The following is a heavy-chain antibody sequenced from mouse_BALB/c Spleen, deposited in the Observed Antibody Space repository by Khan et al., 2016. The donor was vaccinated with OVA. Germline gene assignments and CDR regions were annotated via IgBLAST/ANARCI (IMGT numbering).Heavy chain of an antibody. CDR1: GYTFTSYT. J-gene: IGHJ3*01. CDR3: ARDGAYYRNDGWFAY. CDR2: INPSSGYT. V-gene: IGHV1-4*01. Sequence: QVQLKQSGAELARPGASVKMSCKASGYTFTSYTIHWIKQRPGQGLEWIGYINPSSGYTNYNQKFKDKATLTEDKSSTTAYMQLSSLTSDDSAVYYCARDGAYYRNDGWFAYWSQGTLVTVSA. D-gene: IGHD2-14*01.